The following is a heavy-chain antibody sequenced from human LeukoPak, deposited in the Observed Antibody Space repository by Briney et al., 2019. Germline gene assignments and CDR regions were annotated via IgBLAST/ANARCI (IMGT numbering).Heavy chain of an antibody. Sequence: GGSLRLSCAPSGFTFSSYNMNWVRQAPGKGLEWVSSISSSTSHIYYADSVTGRFTISRDNAKNSLYLQMNSLRAEDTAVYYCARWPIAAAPPVYYFDYWGQGTLVTVSS. CDR3: ARWPIAAAPPVYYFDY. J-gene: IGHJ4*02. CDR2: ISSSTSHI. V-gene: IGHV3-21*01. D-gene: IGHD6-13*01. CDR1: GFTFSSYN.